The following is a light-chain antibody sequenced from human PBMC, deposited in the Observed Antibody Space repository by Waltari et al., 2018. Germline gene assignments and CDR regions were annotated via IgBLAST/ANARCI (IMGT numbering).Light chain of an antibody. CDR2: DND. J-gene: IGLJ1*01. Sequence: QSVLTQPPSVSGAPGQRVTISCTGSSSNIGAGYGVYWYQQLPGTAPKFLISDNDNRPSGVPDRFSASWAGTSASLVITGLQAEDEADYYCQSYDITLTAPYVFGTGTKVTVL. V-gene: IGLV1-40*01. CDR1: SSNIGAGYG. CDR3: QSYDITLTAPYV.